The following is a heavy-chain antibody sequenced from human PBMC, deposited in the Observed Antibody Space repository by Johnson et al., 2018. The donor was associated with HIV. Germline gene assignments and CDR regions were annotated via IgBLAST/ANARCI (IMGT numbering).Heavy chain of an antibody. CDR3: AREGLYCSGGNCYVAAFDI. J-gene: IGHJ3*02. V-gene: IGHV3-30*02. Sequence: QVQLVESGGGLVQPGGSLRLSCAASGFTFSSYAMHWVRQAPGKGPEWVAFIRSDGSNKYYGDSVKGRFPISSDNAMQTLYLQMKDLGVEDTAVYYCAREGLYCSGGNCYVAAFDIWAQGTKVTVSS. D-gene: IGHD2-15*01. CDR2: IRSDGSNK. CDR1: GFTFSSYA.